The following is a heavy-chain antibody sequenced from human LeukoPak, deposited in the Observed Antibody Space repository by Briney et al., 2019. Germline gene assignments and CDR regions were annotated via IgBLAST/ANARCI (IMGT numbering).Heavy chain of an antibody. D-gene: IGHD3-3*01. CDR3: ARAGGFFSPFGY. CDR1: GSSISSGGYY. Sequence: KSSETLSLTCTVSGSSISSGGYYWSWIRQHPGKGLEWIGYIYYSGSTYYNPSLKSRVTISVDTSKNQFSLKLSSVTAADTAMYYCARAGGFFSPFGYWGQGTLVTVSS. V-gene: IGHV4-31*03. J-gene: IGHJ4*02. CDR2: IYYSGST.